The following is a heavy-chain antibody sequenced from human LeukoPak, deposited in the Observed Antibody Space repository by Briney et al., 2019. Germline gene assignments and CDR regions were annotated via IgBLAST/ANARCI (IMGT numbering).Heavy chain of an antibody. Sequence: GRSLRLSCAASGLTFSSYGMHWVRQAPGKGLVWVSLINSDGSSTIYADSVKGRFTISRDNAKNTLYLQMNSLRAEDTAVYYCARGLTIFGVVNDAFDIWGQGTMVTVSS. V-gene: IGHV3-74*01. CDR2: INSDGSST. D-gene: IGHD3-3*01. CDR3: ARGLTIFGVVNDAFDI. CDR1: GLTFSSYG. J-gene: IGHJ3*02.